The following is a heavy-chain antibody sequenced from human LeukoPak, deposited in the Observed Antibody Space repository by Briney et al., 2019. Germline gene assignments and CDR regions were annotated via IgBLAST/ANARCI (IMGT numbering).Heavy chain of an antibody. V-gene: IGHV3-21*01. Sequence: TGGSLRLSCAASGFTFSSYSMNWVRQAPGKGLEWVSSISSSSSYIYYADSVKGRFTISRDNAKNSLYLQVNSLRAEDTAVYYCARDFRPLGAFDIWGQGTMVTVSS. D-gene: IGHD7-27*01. CDR3: ARDFRPLGAFDI. CDR1: GFTFSSYS. CDR2: ISSSSSYI. J-gene: IGHJ3*02.